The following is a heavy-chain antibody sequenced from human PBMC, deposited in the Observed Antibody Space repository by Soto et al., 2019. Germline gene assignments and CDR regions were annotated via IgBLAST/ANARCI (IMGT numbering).Heavy chain of an antibody. J-gene: IGHJ4*02. V-gene: IGHV3-53*01. Sequence: VQLVESGGGLIQPGGSLRLSCAASGFTVSSNHMTWVRQAPGRGPEWVSTIYYSGNTYYADSVKGRFTISRDNSKNMLYLQMNSLRAEDTAVYYCASGVDTAKVGYWGQGTLVTVSS. CDR3: ASGVDTAKVGY. CDR2: IYYSGNT. CDR1: GFTVSSNH. D-gene: IGHD5-18*01.